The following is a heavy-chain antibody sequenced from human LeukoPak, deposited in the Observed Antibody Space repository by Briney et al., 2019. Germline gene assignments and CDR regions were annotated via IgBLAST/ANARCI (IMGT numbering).Heavy chain of an antibody. Sequence: GGSLRLSCAASGFTFSSYAMLWVRQARGKGLEYVSAISSNGGSTYYANSVKGRFTISRDNSKNTLYLQMGSLRAEDMAVYYCSRGGEIVRVFDLDYWGQGTLVTVSS. D-gene: IGHD1-26*01. CDR2: ISSNGGST. V-gene: IGHV3-64*01. CDR3: SRGGEIVRVFDLDY. CDR1: GFTFSSYA. J-gene: IGHJ4*02.